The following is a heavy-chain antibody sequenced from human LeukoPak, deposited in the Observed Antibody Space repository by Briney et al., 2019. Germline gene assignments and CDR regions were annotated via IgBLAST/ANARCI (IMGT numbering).Heavy chain of an antibody. CDR3: ARGLQGIDY. CDR1: GFTFSSYS. D-gene: IGHD4-11*01. V-gene: IGHV3-21*05. Sequence: GGSLRLSCAASGFTFSSYSMIWVRQAPGKGLEWVSYISNGSSFISYADSVEGRFTISRDDPKNSLYLQMNSLRAEDTAVYYCARGLQGIDYWGQGTLVTVSS. J-gene: IGHJ4*02. CDR2: ISNGSSFI.